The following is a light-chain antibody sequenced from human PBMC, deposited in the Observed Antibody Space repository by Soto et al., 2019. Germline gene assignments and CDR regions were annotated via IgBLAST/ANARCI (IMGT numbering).Light chain of an antibody. CDR2: DAS. CDR1: QSVSRW. V-gene: IGKV1-5*01. Sequence: DIQMTQSPSTLSASVGDRVTITCRASQSVSRWLAWYQQKPGKAPKILIYDASSLESGVPSRFSGNGSGTEFTLTISSLQPEDCATYYCQQYDDYSLFTFGQGTKVEIK. CDR3: QQYDDYSLFT. J-gene: IGKJ2*01.